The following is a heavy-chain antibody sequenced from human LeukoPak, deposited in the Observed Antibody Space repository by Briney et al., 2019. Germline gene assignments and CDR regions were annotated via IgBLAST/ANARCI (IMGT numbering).Heavy chain of an antibody. CDR2: IYYSGST. CDR1: GGSISSGGYY. V-gene: IGHV4-31*03. J-gene: IGHJ4*02. D-gene: IGHD6-19*01. CDR3: ARCWSGSSGWYTRRGYFDY. Sequence: SQTLSLTCTVSGGSISSGGYYWSWIRQHPGKGLEWIGYIYYSGSTYYNPSLKSRVTISVDTSKNQFSLKLSSVTAADTAVYYCARCWSGSSGWYTRRGYFDYWGQGTLVTVSS.